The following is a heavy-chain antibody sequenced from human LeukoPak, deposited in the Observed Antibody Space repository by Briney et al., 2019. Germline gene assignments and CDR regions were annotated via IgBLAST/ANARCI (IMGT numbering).Heavy chain of an antibody. V-gene: IGHV3-23*01. CDR1: GFTFSDYT. D-gene: IGHD6-19*01. CDR3: AKGSIAVAGTGDY. CDR2: ILGDGGT. J-gene: IGHJ4*02. Sequence: PGGSLRLSCAASGFTFSDYTMNWVRQAPGKGLEWVSGILGDGGTYYADSVKGRFTISRDNSKNTVWLQMDSLRAEDTAVYYCAKGSIAVAGTGDYWGQGTLVTVSS.